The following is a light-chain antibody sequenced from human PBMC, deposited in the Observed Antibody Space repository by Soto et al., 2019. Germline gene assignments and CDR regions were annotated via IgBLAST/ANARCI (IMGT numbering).Light chain of an antibody. CDR1: QSVSSSY. CDR2: GTF. Sequence: EIVLTQSPGTLSLSPGERATLSCRASQSVSSSYLAWFQQIPGQAPRLLIHGTFSRATGIPDRFSGSGSGTDFTLTICRMEPEDFAVYYCQHYGSSPFTFGPGTKVDIK. V-gene: IGKV3-20*01. J-gene: IGKJ3*01. CDR3: QHYGSSPFT.